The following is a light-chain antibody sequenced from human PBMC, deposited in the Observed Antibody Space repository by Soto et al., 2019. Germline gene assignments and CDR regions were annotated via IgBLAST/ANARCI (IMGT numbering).Light chain of an antibody. CDR2: GHN. CDR3: QSYDNSLSGSGV. CDR1: TSNIGAGYE. V-gene: IGLV1-40*01. J-gene: IGLJ3*02. Sequence: QSVLTHPPSVSGAPGQGVTISCTGSTSNIGAGYEVHWYQQLPGTAPKLLVSGHNIRPSGVPDRFSGFKSGASASLVITGLQAEDEADYYCQSYDNSLSGSGVFGGGTKVTVL.